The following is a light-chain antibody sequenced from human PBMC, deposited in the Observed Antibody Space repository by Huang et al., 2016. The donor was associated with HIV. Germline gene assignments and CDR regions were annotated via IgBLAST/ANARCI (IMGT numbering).Light chain of an antibody. CDR2: DAS. CDR3: QQRSNWA. CDR1: QGVSRY. V-gene: IGKV3-11*01. Sequence: EVVLTQFPANLSLSPGERATLSCRNSQGVSRYLAWYQQEPCQAPRLLIYDASNRATGIPSMFSGIVSGIDFTLTISSLEPEDFAVYYCQQRSNWAFGQGTKLEIK. J-gene: IGKJ2*01.